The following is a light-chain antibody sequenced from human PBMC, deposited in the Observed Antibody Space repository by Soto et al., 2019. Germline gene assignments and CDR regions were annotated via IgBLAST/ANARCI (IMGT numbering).Light chain of an antibody. CDR3: QQYGSSPDT. Sequence: EIVLTQSPGTLSLSPGERATLSCRASQSVSSIYLAWYQQKPGQAPRLLICGASSRATGIPDRFSGSGSGTDFTLTISRLEPEDFAVYYCQQYGSSPDTFGQGTKLEIK. CDR2: GAS. CDR1: QSVSSIY. J-gene: IGKJ2*01. V-gene: IGKV3-20*01.